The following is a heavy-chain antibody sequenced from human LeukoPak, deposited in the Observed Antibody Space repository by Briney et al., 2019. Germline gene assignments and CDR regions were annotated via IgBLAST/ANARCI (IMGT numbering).Heavy chain of an antibody. Sequence: ASVKVSCKASGYTFTSHYMHWVRQAPGQGLEWMGIINPSGGSTSYAQKFQGRVTMTRDTSTSTVYMELSSLRSEDTAVYYCALQGDGIVATPNIDYWGQGTLVTVSS. D-gene: IGHD5-12*01. CDR1: GYTFTSHY. V-gene: IGHV1-46*03. J-gene: IGHJ4*02. CDR3: ALQGDGIVATPNIDY. CDR2: INPSGGST.